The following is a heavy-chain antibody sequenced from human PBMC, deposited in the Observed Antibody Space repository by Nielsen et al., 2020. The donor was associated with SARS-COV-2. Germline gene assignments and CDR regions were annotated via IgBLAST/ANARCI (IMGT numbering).Heavy chain of an antibody. J-gene: IGHJ4*02. CDR3: ARARDLGY. CDR1: AFSFMSFG. CDR2: VSQDGYDK. Sequence: GESLKISCAASAFSFMSFGMHWVRQAPGKGLEWVAVVSQDGYDKYYADSVKGRFTVSRDNSKNTLYLQMNSLRVEDTAVYYCARARDLGYWGQGTLVTVSS. D-gene: IGHD7-27*01. V-gene: IGHV3-30*03.